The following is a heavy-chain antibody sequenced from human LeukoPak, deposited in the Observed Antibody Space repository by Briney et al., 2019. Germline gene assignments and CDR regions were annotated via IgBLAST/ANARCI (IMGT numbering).Heavy chain of an antibody. Sequence: GGSLRLSCAASGFTVSSNYMSWVRQAPGKGLEGVSVIYSGGSTYYADSVKGRFTISRDNSKNTLYLQMNSLRAEDMAVYYCARGVVFIAAAGGYYFDYWGQGTLVTVSS. CDR1: GFTVSSNY. V-gene: IGHV3-53*01. J-gene: IGHJ4*02. D-gene: IGHD6-13*01. CDR2: IYSGGST. CDR3: ARGVVFIAAAGGYYFDY.